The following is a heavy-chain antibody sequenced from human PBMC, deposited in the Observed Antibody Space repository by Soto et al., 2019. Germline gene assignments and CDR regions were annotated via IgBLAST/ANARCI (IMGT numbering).Heavy chain of an antibody. CDR3: ARDGRLGYFDY. V-gene: IGHV4-31*03. CDR2: IYYSGST. CDR1: GGSISSGGYY. J-gene: IGHJ4*02. Sequence: KSSETLSLTCTVSGGSISSGGYYWSWIRQHPGKGLEWIGYIYYSGSTYYNPSLKSRVTISVDTSKNQFSLKLSSVTAADTAVYYCARDGRLGYFDYWGQGTLVTVSS. D-gene: IGHD3-9*01.